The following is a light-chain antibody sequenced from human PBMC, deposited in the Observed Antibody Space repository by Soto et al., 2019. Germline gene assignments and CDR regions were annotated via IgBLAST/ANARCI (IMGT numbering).Light chain of an antibody. CDR3: SSYTSSSTRV. Sequence: QSVLTQPSSVSGSPGQSCTISCTGTISDVGGYNYVSWYQQHPGKPPKLMIYEVSNRPSGVSNRFSGYKSGNTASLTISGLQAEDEADYYCSSYTSSSTRVFGTGTEVTVL. V-gene: IGLV2-14*01. CDR1: ISDVGGYNY. J-gene: IGLJ1*01. CDR2: EVS.